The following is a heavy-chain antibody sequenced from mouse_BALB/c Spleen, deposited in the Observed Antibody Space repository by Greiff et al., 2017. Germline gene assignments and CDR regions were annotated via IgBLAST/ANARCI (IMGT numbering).Heavy chain of an antibody. J-gene: IGHJ4*01. CDR3: ARVYGNYRYAMDY. V-gene: IGHV5-6-5*01. D-gene: IGHD2-1*01. CDR2: ISSGGST. CDR1: GFTFSSYA. Sequence: DVMLVESGGGLVKPGGSLKLSCAASGFTFSSYAMSWVRQTPEKRLEWVASISSGGSTYYPDSVKGRFTISRDNARNILYLQMSSLRSEDTAMYYCARVYGNYRYAMDYWGQGTSVTVSS.